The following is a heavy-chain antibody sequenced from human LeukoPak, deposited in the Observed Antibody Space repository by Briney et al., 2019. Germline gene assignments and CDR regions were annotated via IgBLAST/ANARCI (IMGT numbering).Heavy chain of an antibody. V-gene: IGHV5-51*01. D-gene: IGHD3-10*01. CDR3: ARRSTYGSGTNYLFDY. Sequence: GESLKISCKGSGYSFTSYWIGWVRQMPGKGLEWMGIIYPGDSDTRYSPSLQGQVTISADKSISTAYLQWSSLKASDTAMYYCARRSTYGSGTNYLFDYWGQGTLVTVSS. J-gene: IGHJ4*02. CDR1: GYSFTSYW. CDR2: IYPGDSDT.